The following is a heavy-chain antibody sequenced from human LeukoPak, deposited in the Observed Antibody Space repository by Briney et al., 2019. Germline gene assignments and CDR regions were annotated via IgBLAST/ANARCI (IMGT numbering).Heavy chain of an antibody. D-gene: IGHD3-10*01. Sequence: GGSLRLSCAASGFTFDDYAMHWVRQAPGKGLEWVSGISWNSGSIGYADSVKGRFTISRDNAKNSLYLQMNSLRAEDTALYYCAKPIMVRGVIRAFDIWGQGTMVTVSS. CDR3: AKPIMVRGVIRAFDI. CDR1: GFTFDDYA. J-gene: IGHJ3*02. V-gene: IGHV3-9*01. CDR2: ISWNSGSI.